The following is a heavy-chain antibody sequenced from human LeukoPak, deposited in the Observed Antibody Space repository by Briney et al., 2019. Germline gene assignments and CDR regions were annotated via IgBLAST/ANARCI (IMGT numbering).Heavy chain of an antibody. V-gene: IGHV1-8*01. CDR2: MNPIGGNT. CDR1: GYTFTSYD. CDR3: ARAPIAVAGTGVDY. D-gene: IGHD6-19*01. J-gene: IGHJ4*02. Sequence: ASVKVSCKASGYTFTSYDINWVRQAAAQGLEWMGWMNPIGGNTGYAQKFQGRVTMTRNTSINTAYMELSSLRSDDTAVYYCARAPIAVAGTGVDYWGRGTMVTVSS.